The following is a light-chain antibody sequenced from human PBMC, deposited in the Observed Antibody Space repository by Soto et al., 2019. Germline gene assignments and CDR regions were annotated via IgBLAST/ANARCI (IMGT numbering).Light chain of an antibody. CDR3: QQLNGYQLA. J-gene: IGKJ4*01. Sequence: DIQLTQSPSFLSASVGDTVTITCRASQGMSTYLAWYQQKPGKVPKLLIRSASTLQSGVPPRFSGGGSGTEFTLTISTLLHDDSSIYYCQQLNGYQLAFGGGTNVEIK. V-gene: IGKV1-9*01. CDR2: SAS. CDR1: QGMSTY.